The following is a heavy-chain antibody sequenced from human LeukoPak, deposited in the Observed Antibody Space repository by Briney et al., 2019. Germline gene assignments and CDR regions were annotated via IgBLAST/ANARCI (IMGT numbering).Heavy chain of an antibody. V-gene: IGHV1-69*13. J-gene: IGHJ6*02. Sequence: SVKVSCKASGGTFSSYAISWVRQAPGQGLEWMGGIIPILGTANYAQKFQGRVTITADESTSTAYMELSSLRSEDTAVYYCARTTYYYDSSGYYNEQNYYYYGMDVWGQGTTVTVSS. CDR2: IIPILGTA. CDR3: ARTTYYYDSSGYYNEQNYYYYGMDV. CDR1: GGTFSSYA. D-gene: IGHD3-22*01.